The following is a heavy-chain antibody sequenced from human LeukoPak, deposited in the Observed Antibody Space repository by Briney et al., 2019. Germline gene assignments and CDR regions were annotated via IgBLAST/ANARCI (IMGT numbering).Heavy chain of an antibody. D-gene: IGHD5-12*01. V-gene: IGHV4-34*01. Sequence: SETLSLTCAVYGGSFRGYYWSWIRQPPGKGLEWIGEINHSGSTNYNPSLKSRVTISVDTSKNQFSLKLSSVTAADTAVYYCARGLRATTVTHYYYGMDVWGKGTTVTVSS. J-gene: IGHJ6*04. CDR1: GGSFRGYY. CDR3: ARGLRATTVTHYYYGMDV. CDR2: INHSGST.